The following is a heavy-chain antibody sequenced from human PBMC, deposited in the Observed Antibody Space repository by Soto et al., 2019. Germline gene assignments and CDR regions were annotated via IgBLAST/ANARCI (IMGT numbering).Heavy chain of an antibody. J-gene: IGHJ4*02. CDR3: ARVNLYYFDY. CDR1: GGSISSYY. CDR2: IYYSGST. V-gene: IGHV4-59*01. Sequence: SETLSLTCTASGGSISSYYWSWIRQPPGKGLEWIGYIYYSGSTNYNPSLKSRVTISVDTSKNQFSLKLSSVTAADTAVYYCARVNLYYFDYWGQGTLVTVSS.